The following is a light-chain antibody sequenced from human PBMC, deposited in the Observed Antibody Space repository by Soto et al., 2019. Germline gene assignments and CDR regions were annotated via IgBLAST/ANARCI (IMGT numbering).Light chain of an antibody. J-gene: IGKJ1*01. CDR2: AAS. CDR1: QSIRSN. V-gene: IGKV1-39*01. Sequence: DIQMTQSPSSLSASVGDRVTITCRARQSIRSNLHWYQHKPGRAPKLLINAASSMQTGVPSRFSGSGSGTYFTLTITSLQTEDFEPYYCQQSYITPRTFGQGTKVEIK. CDR3: QQSYITPRT.